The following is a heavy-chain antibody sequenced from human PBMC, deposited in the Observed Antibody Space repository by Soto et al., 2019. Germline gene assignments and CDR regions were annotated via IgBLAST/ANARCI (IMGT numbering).Heavy chain of an antibody. CDR1: GGSISSSSYY. Sequence: SETLSLTCTVSGGSISSSSYYWGWIRQPPGKGLEWIGSIYYSGNTYYNPSLKSRVTISVDTSKNQFSLKLSSVTAADTAVYYCARPGYYDSSGYWRSPFDIWGQGTMVTVSS. D-gene: IGHD3-22*01. CDR2: IYYSGNT. J-gene: IGHJ3*02. CDR3: ARPGYYDSSGYWRSPFDI. V-gene: IGHV4-39*01.